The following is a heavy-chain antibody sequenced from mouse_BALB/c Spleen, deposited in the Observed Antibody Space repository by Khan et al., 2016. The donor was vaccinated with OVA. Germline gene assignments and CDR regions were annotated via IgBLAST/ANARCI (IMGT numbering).Heavy chain of an antibody. CDR2: IYPGDGNT. CDR1: GYTFTSYW. CDR3: ARGGITTGYFDY. D-gene: IGHD1-1*01. Sequence: VQLQQSGTELARPGASVKLSCKASGYTFTSYWMQWVKQRPGQGLEWIGAIYPGDGNTRYTQNFKGKATLTADKSSSTAYMQLSSLASEDSAVYYWARGGITTGYFDYWGQGTTLTVSS. V-gene: IGHV1-87*01. J-gene: IGHJ2*01.